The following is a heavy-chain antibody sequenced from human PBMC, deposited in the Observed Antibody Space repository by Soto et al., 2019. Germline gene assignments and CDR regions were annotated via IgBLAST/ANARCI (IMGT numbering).Heavy chain of an antibody. J-gene: IGHJ4*02. Sequence: EVQLVESGGVLVQPGGSLRLYCAASGFTFSSYAMSWVRQAPGKGLGWVSAISGSGGSTYYADSVKGRFTISRDNSKNTLYLQMNSLRAEDTAGDYCAKDPGYSRGWYNYWGQGTLVTVSS. D-gene: IGHD6-19*01. CDR3: AKDPGYSRGWYNY. CDR2: ISGSGGST. CDR1: GFTFSSYA. V-gene: IGHV3-23*04.